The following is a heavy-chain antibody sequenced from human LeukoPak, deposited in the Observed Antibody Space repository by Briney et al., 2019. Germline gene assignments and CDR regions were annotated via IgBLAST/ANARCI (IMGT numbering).Heavy chain of an antibody. V-gene: IGHV4-61*02. Sequence: PSETLSLTCTVSGGSISSGSYYWSWIRQPAGKGLEWIGRIYTSGSTNYNPSLKSRVTISVDTSKNQFSLKLSSVTAADTAVYYCARAMVADAFDIWGQGTMVTVSS. D-gene: IGHD2-15*01. CDR3: ARAMVADAFDI. J-gene: IGHJ3*02. CDR1: GGSISSGSYY. CDR2: IYTSGST.